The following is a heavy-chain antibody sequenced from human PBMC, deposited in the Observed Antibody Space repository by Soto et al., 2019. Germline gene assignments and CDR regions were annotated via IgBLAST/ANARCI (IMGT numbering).Heavy chain of an antibody. D-gene: IGHD2-2*01. CDR1: GYTFTSYY. CDR2: INPNSGGT. V-gene: IGHV1-2*02. Sequence: ASVKVSCKASGYTFTSYYMHWVRQAPGQGLEWMGWINPNSGGTNYAQKFQGRVTMTRDTSISTAYMELSRLRSDDTAVYYCARTHSVVVPAAGYWGQGTLVTVSS. J-gene: IGHJ4*02. CDR3: ARTHSVVVPAAGY.